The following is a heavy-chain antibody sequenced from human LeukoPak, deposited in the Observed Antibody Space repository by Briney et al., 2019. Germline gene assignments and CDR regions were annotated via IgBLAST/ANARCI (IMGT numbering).Heavy chain of an antibody. V-gene: IGHV1-8*01. CDR1: GYTFTSYD. J-gene: IGHJ5*02. D-gene: IGHD6-13*01. Sequence: ASVKVSCKASGYTFTSYDISWVRQATGQGLEWMGWMNPNSGNTGYAQKFQGRVTMTRNTSIRTAYMELSSLRSEDTAVYYCERGAQPPSDWFAPWGQGTLVTVSS. CDR3: ERGAQPPSDWFAP. CDR2: MNPNSGNT.